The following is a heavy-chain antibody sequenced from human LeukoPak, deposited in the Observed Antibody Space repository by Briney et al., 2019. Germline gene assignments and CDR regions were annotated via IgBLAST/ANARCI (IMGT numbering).Heavy chain of an antibody. Sequence: GGSLRLSCAASGFTFSSYDMTWVRQTPGKGLEWVALISRSGGTTYYADSVKGRFTISRDNSKNTLYLQMNSLRAEDTAEYYCAKRGGTESSYYYYYMDVWGKGTTVTVSS. CDR1: GFTFSSYD. V-gene: IGHV3-23*01. CDR3: AKRGGTESSYYYYYMDV. CDR2: ISRSGGTT. D-gene: IGHD2-15*01. J-gene: IGHJ6*03.